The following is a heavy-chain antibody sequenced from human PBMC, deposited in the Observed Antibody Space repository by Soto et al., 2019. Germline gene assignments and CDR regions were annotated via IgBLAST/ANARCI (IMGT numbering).Heavy chain of an antibody. Sequence: QVQLVQSGAEVKKPGSSVKVSCKASGGTFSSYAISWVRQAPGQGLEWMGGIIPIFGTANYAQKFQGRVTITADESTSTAYMELSSLRSEDTAVYYCARAIQDYDIFTGYPKALGFDIWGQGTMVTVSS. CDR2: IIPIFGTA. CDR3: ARAIQDYDIFTGYPKALGFDI. V-gene: IGHV1-69*01. CDR1: GGTFSSYA. D-gene: IGHD3-9*01. J-gene: IGHJ3*02.